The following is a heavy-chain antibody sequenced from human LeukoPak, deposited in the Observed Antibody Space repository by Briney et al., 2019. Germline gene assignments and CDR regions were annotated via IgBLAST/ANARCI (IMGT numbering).Heavy chain of an antibody. J-gene: IGHJ4*02. CDR1: GGSISGYF. CDR3: AREPTSGREPTSGRPLDY. CDR2: VYSSGSN. Sequence: SETLSLTCTVSGGSISGYFWTWIRQPAGKGLEWIGRVYSSGSNNYNPSLKSRVAMSLDTSKNHFSLNLTSVTAADTAVYYCAREPTSGREPTSGRPLDYWGQGTLVTVSS. V-gene: IGHV4-4*07. D-gene: IGHD5-12*01.